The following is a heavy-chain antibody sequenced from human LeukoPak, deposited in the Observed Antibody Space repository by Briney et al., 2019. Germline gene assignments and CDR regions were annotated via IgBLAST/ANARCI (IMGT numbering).Heavy chain of an antibody. V-gene: IGHV4-31*03. CDR2: IYYSGST. D-gene: IGHD4-23*01. Sequence: PSQTLSLTCTVSGGSISSGGYYWSCIRQHPGKGLEWIGYIYYSGSTYYNPSLKSRVTISVDTSKNQFSLKLSSVTAADTAVYYCARDGGYGGIDWGQGTLVTVSS. J-gene: IGHJ4*02. CDR3: ARDGGYGGID. CDR1: GGSISSGGYY.